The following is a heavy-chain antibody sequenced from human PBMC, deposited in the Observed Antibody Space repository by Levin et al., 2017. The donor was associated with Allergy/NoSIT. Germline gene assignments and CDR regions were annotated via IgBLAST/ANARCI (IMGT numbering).Heavy chain of an antibody. CDR2: IWHDGNSQ. CDR1: GFTFRNYA. J-gene: IGHJ4*02. CDR3: ARGDDILTGSLDF. V-gene: IGHV3-33*01. Sequence: PGGSLRLSCTASGFTFRNYAIHWVRQAPGMGLEWMTVIWHDGNSQYYADSVRGRFSISRDNSKNAVVLEMNRLRADDTAVYYCARGDDILTGSLDFWGQGTLVTVS. D-gene: IGHD3-9*01.